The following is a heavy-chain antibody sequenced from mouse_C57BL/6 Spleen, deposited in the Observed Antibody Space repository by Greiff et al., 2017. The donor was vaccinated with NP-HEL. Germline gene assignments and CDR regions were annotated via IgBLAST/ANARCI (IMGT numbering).Heavy chain of an antibody. CDR3: ARTGTLYAMDY. J-gene: IGHJ4*01. CDR2: ISYDGSN. Sequence: EVQLVESGPGLVKPSQSLSLTCSVTGYSITSGYYWNWIRQFPGNKLEWMGYISYDGSNNYNPSLKNRISITRDTSKNQFFLKLNSVTTEDTATYYCARTGTLYAMDYWGQGTSVTVSS. V-gene: IGHV3-6*01. D-gene: IGHD4-1*01. CDR1: GYSITSGYY.